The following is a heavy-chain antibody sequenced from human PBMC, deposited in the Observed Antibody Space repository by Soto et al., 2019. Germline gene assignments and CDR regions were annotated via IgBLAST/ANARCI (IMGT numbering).Heavy chain of an antibody. CDR2: ISSSSSTI. J-gene: IGHJ6*04. CDR3: ARDDVLCDGGRCYGIPLDV. CDR1: GFTFNSYS. V-gene: IGHV3-48*01. D-gene: IGHD2-15*01. Sequence: GGSLRLSCAASGFTFNSYSMNWVRQAPGKGLEWVSYISSSSSTIYYADSVKGRFTISRDNAKNSLYLQMDSLRVEDTAVYHCARDDVLCDGGRCYGIPLDVWGKGTTVTVSS.